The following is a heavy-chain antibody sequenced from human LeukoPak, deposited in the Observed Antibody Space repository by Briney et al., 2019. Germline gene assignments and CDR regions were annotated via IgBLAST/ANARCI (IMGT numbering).Heavy chain of an antibody. CDR2: INQDGSEK. D-gene: IGHD5-12*01. Sequence: PGGSLRLSCAASGFTFSSYWMSWVRQAPGKGLEWVANINQDGSEKYYVDSVKGRFTISRDNAKNSLYLQMNSLRAEDTAVYYCVRGPATNPFDYWGQGTLVTVSS. J-gene: IGHJ4*02. V-gene: IGHV3-7*01. CDR3: VRGPATNPFDY. CDR1: GFTFSSYW.